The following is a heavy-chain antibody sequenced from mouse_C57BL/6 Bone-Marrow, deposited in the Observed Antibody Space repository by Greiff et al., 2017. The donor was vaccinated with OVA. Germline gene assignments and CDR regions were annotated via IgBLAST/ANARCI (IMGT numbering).Heavy chain of an antibody. CDR1: GYTFTDYN. CDR3: ARGAMITTGTGVYYAMDY. V-gene: IGHV1-22*01. Sequence: VQLKESGPELVKPGASVKMSCKASGYTFTDYNMHWVKQSHGKSLEWIGYINPNNGGTSYNQKFKGKATLTVNKSSSTAYMELRSLTSEDSAVYYCARGAMITTGTGVYYAMDYWGQGTSVTVSS. D-gene: IGHD2-4*01. J-gene: IGHJ4*01. CDR2: INPNNGGT.